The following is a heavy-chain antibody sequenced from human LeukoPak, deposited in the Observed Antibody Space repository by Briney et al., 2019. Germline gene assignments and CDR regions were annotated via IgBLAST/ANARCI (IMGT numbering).Heavy chain of an antibody. CDR2: INPNSGGT. Sequence: GASVKASCKASGYTFTSYYMHWVRQAPGQGLEWMGWINPNSGGTNYAQKFQGWVTMTRDTSISTAYMELSRLRSDDTAVYYCARDSGLDGDSSGYIDYWGQGTLVTVSS. CDR3: ARDSGLDGDSSGYIDY. D-gene: IGHD3-22*01. J-gene: IGHJ4*02. V-gene: IGHV1-2*04. CDR1: GYTFTSYY.